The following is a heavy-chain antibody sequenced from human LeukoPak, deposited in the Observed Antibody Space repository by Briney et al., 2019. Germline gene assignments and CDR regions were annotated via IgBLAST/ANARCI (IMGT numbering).Heavy chain of an antibody. V-gene: IGHV3-48*01. D-gene: IGHD3-3*01. CDR3: AKAQIRFLEWLPNEAFDY. J-gene: IGHJ4*02. Sequence: GGSLRLSCAASGFTFSSYSMNWVRQAPGEGLEWVSYISSSSSTIYYADSVKGRFTIPRDNAKNSLYLQMNSLRAEDTAVYYCAKAQIRFLEWLPNEAFDYWGQGTLVTVSS. CDR1: GFTFSSYS. CDR2: ISSSSSTI.